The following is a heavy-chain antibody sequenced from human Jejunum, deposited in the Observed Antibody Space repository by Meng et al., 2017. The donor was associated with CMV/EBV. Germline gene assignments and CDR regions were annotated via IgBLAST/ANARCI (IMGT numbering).Heavy chain of an antibody. CDR1: SVSSGSYY. CDR3: ARYIPASINFRYYLDY. V-gene: IGHV4-61*01. J-gene: IGHJ4*02. CDR2: IHYTGST. Sequence: SVSSGSYYWSWIRQAPGKGLEWIGFIHYTGSTKYNPSLRSRVTISSDTSKNEFSLKLNSVTAADTAVYYCARYIPASINFRYYLDYWGQGALVTVSS. D-gene: IGHD1-1*01.